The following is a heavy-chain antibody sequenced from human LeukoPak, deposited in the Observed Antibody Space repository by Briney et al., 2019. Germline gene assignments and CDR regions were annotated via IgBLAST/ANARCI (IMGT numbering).Heavy chain of an antibody. CDR1: GYTFTGYH. J-gene: IGHJ4*02. Sequence: ASVKVSCKASGYTFTGYHIHWVRQAPGQGLEWMGRINPYSGDTNFAQKFQGRVTMTRDTSITTAYMDLSSLTPDDTAVYFCARDQGSLTRSWYTGYWGQGTQVAVSS. CDR2: INPYSGDT. CDR3: ARDQGSLTRSWYTGY. V-gene: IGHV1-2*06. D-gene: IGHD6-13*01.